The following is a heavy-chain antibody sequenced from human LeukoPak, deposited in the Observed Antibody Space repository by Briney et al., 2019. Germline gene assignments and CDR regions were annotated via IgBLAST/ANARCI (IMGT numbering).Heavy chain of an antibody. J-gene: IGHJ4*02. D-gene: IGHD3-22*01. Sequence: ASVKVSCKASGYTFTGYYMHWVRQAPGQRLEWMGWINPNSGGTNYAQKFQGRVTMTRDTSISTAYMELSRLRSDDTAVYYCARGTRDFITMIVVVIPHFDYWGQVTLVTVSS. CDR1: GYTFTGYY. V-gene: IGHV1-2*02. CDR3: ARGTRDFITMIVVVIPHFDY. CDR2: INPNSGGT.